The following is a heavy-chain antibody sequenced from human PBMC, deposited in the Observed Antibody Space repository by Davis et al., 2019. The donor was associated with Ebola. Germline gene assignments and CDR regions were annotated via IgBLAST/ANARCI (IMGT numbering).Heavy chain of an antibody. D-gene: IGHD3-16*01. CDR3: AREMITFGGVPRWFDP. Sequence: SETLSLTCTVSGGSISSSSYYWGWIRQPPGKGLEWIGYIYYSGSTYYNPSLKSRVTISVDTSKNQYSLKLSSVTAADTAVYYCAREMITFGGVPRWFDPWGQGTLVTVSS. V-gene: IGHV4-30-4*08. J-gene: IGHJ5*02. CDR2: IYYSGST. CDR1: GGSISSSSYY.